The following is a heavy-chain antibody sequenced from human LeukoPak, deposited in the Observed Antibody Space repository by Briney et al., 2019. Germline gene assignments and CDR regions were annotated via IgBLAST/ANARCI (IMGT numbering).Heavy chain of an antibody. J-gene: IGHJ6*02. D-gene: IGHD6-19*01. CDR1: GFTFSSYA. V-gene: IGHV3-23*01. CDR3: AKVESSGWFTNYYYGMDV. Sequence: GALRLSCAASGFTFSSYAMSWVRQAPGKGLEWVSAISGSGGSTYYADSVKGRFTISRDNSKNALYLQMNSLRAEDTAIYYCAKVESSGWFTNYYYGMDVWGQGTTVTVS. CDR2: ISGSGGST.